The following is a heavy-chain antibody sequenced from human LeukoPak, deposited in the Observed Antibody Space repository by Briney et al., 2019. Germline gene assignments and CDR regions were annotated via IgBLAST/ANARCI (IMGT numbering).Heavy chain of an antibody. CDR2: IKQDGSEK. V-gene: IGHV3-7*03. CDR3: ARDNPPDY. J-gene: IGHJ4*02. Sequence: QSGGSLRLSCAASGFTFRSYSMNWVRQAPGKGLEWVANIKQDGSEKSYVESVRGRFTISRDNAKNSLYLQLNSLRAEDTALYYCARDNPPDYWGQGTLVTVSS. CDR1: GFTFRSYS.